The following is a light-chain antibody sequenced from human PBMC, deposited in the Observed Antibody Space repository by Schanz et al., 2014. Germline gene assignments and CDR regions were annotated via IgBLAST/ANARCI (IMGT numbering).Light chain of an antibody. CDR2: GAS. CDR3: QQSYTSFWT. CDR1: RTIYTY. J-gene: IGKJ1*01. Sequence: DIQLTQSPSSLSMSVGDRVTITCRASRTIYTYLNWYQQKPGKAPNLLIYGASTLQGGVPSRFSGSGFGTDFTLTISSLQPEDFATYYCQQSYTSFWTFGQGSKVEIK. V-gene: IGKV1-39*01.